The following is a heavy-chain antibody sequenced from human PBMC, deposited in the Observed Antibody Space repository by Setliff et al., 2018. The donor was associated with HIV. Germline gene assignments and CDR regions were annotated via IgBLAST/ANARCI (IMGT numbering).Heavy chain of an antibody. D-gene: IGHD3-10*01. J-gene: IGHJ2*01. V-gene: IGHV1-69*13. Sequence: ASVKVSCKASGSTFSTYAISWVRQAPGQGLEWMGDLIPIFGTANYAQKFQGRVTVTADESTSTADMELSSLRFEDTAVYYCARDDHYYDSGSYYSDWYFDLWGRGTLVTVSS. CDR3: ARDDHYYDSGSYYSDWYFDL. CDR1: GSTFSTYA. CDR2: LIPIFGTA.